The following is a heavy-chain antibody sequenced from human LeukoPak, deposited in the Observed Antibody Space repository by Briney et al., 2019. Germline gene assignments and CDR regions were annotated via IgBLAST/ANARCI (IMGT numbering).Heavy chain of an antibody. CDR1: GGSIGSGGYY. CDR2: IYYSGST. J-gene: IGHJ4*02. CDR3: ARSLPSDYYGSGSHDY. V-gene: IGHV4-61*08. Sequence: SETLSLTCTVSGGSIGSGGYYWSWIRQHPGKGLEWIGYIYYSGSTNYNPSLKSRVTISVDTSKNQFSLKLSSVTAADTAVYYCARSLPSDYYGSGSHDYWGQGTLVTVSS. D-gene: IGHD3-10*01.